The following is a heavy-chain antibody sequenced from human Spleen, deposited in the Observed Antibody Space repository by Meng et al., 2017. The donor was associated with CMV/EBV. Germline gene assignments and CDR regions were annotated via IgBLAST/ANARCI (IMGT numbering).Heavy chain of an antibody. CDR1: GFTFSSYE. D-gene: IGHD3-3*01. Sequence: GEPLKISCAASGFTFSSYEMNWVRQAPGKGLEWVSYISSSGSTIYYADSVKGRFTISRDNAKNSLYLQMNSLRAEDTAVYYCARAYYDFWRGYWGMDVWGQGTTVTVSS. V-gene: IGHV3-48*03. J-gene: IGHJ6*02. CDR3: ARAYYDFWRGYWGMDV. CDR2: ISSSGSTI.